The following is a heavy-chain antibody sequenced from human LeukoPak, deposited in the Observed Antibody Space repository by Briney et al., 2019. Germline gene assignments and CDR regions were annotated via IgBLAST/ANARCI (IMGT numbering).Heavy chain of an antibody. CDR2: ISWNSGSI. CDR1: GFTFDDYA. J-gene: IGHJ4*02. D-gene: IGHD5-18*01. Sequence: PGGSLRLSCAASGFTFDDYAMHWVRHAPGKGLEWVSGISWNSGSIGYADSVKGRFTISRDNAKNSLYLQMNSLRAEDTALYYCAKLTAMGSYWGQGTLVTVSS. V-gene: IGHV3-9*01. CDR3: AKLTAMGSY.